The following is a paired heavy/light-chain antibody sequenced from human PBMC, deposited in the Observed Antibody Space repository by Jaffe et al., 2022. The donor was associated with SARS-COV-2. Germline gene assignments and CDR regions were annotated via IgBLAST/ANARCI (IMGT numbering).Heavy chain of an antibody. D-gene: IGHD3-22*01. J-gene: IGHJ5*02. CDR3: ARADLGGVTMRESWFDP. CDR1: GFTFVSYA. V-gene: IGHV1-18*01. CDR2: ISAYNGDT. Sequence: QIQLVQSGAEVKKPGASVKVSCQASGFTFVSYAFSWVRQAPGQGFEWMGWISAYNGDTQFAQKFQGRVTLTTDTSTSTAYMEMRGLRFDDTAMYYCARADLGGVTMRESWFDPWGQGTLVTVSS.
Light chain of an antibody. CDR1: AMSKQY. J-gene: IGLJ2*01. CDR2: KDS. Sequence: YELTQPPSVSVSPGQTARITCSADAMSKQYAYWYQQKPGQAPVLVIYKDSERPSGIPERFSGSSSGTTVTLTISGVQAEDEADYYCQSGDSSGTYLVFGGGTKVTVL. CDR3: QSGDSSGTYLV. V-gene: IGLV3-25*03.